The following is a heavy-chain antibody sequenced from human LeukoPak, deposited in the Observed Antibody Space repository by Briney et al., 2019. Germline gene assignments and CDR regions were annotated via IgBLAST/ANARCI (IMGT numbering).Heavy chain of an antibody. J-gene: IGHJ4*02. CDR3: ARHYGDYVYFDY. Sequence: YYSGTTNYNPSLKSRVTISVDTSKNQFSLRLSSVTAADTAVYYCARHYGDYVYFDYWGQGTLVTVSS. D-gene: IGHD4-17*01. V-gene: IGHV4-59*08. CDR2: YYSGTT.